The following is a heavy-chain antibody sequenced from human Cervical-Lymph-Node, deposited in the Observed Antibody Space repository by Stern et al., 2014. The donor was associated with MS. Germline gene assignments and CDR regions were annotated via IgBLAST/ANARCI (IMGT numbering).Heavy chain of an antibody. Sequence: VQLLESGGGLVKPGGSLRLSCAASGFTFSDYYMTWFRQAPGKGLEGISYITSSGRTIYYADSVKGRFTISRDNAKKSLYLQMNSLRAEDTAVYYCARIKFARRTPPDSWGQGTLVTVSS. CDR2: ITSSGRTI. J-gene: IGHJ4*02. V-gene: IGHV3-11*01. CDR1: GFTFSDYY. D-gene: IGHD1-14*01. CDR3: ARIKFARRTPPDS.